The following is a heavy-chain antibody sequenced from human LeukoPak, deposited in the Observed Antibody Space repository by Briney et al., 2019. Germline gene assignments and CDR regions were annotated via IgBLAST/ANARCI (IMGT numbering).Heavy chain of an antibody. CDR3: AKDVSGTYYAFDV. Sequence: PSETLSLTCGVSGASVRSHFWSWIRQTPGMGLEWIGYVSNKGSTAYNPSLRSRVTISLDAPKNEVSLNVRSVPAADTAVYYCAKDVSGTYYAFDVWGQGRTV. CDR1: GASVRSHF. CDR2: VSNKGST. V-gene: IGHV4-59*02. J-gene: IGHJ3*01. D-gene: IGHD1-26*01.